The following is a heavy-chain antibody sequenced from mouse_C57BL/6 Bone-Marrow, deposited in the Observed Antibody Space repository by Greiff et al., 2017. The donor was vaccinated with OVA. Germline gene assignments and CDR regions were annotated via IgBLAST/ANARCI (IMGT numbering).Heavy chain of an antibody. CDR1: GYTFTEYT. D-gene: IGHD1-1*01. J-gene: IGHJ2*01. Sequence: QVQLQQSGAELVKPGASVKLSCKASGYTFTEYTIHWVKQRSGQGLEWIGWFYPGSGSIKYNEKFKDKATLTADKSSSTVYMELSRLTSEDSAVYFCARHEDYGDYYGSSDDYFDYWGQGTTLTVSS. CDR3: ARHEDYGDYYGSSDDYFDY. V-gene: IGHV1-62-2*01. CDR2: FYPGSGSI.